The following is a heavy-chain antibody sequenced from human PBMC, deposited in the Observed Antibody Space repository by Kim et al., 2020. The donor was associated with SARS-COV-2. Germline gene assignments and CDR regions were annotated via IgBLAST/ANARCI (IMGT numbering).Heavy chain of an antibody. D-gene: IGHD3-10*01. J-gene: IGHJ4*02. CDR2: IYYSGST. V-gene: IGHV4-39*01. CDR1: GGSISSSSYY. CDR3: ARGVSPPEYYYGTDFDY. Sequence: SETLSLTCTVSGGSISSSSYYWGWIRQPPGKGLEWIGSIYYSGSTYYNPSLKSRVTISVDTSKNQFSLKLSSVTAADTAVYYCARGVSPPEYYYGTDFDYWGQGTLVTVSS.